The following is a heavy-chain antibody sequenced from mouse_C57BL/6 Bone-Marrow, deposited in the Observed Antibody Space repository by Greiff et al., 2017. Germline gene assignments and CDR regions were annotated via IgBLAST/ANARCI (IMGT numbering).Heavy chain of an antibody. V-gene: IGHV5-9-1*02. J-gene: IGHJ4*01. CDR3: TRDRYGSLYYYAMDY. CDR2: ISSGGDYI. D-gene: IGHD1-1*02. Sequence: EVKLMESGEGLVKPGGSLKLSCAASGFTFSGYAMSWVRQTPEKRLEWVAYISSGGDYIYYADTVKGRFTISRDNARNTLYLQMSSLKSEDTAMYYCTRDRYGSLYYYAMDYWGQGTSVTVSS. CDR1: GFTFSGYA.